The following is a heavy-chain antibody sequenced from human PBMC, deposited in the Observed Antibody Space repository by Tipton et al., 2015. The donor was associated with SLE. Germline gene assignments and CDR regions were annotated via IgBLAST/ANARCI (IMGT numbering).Heavy chain of an antibody. V-gene: IGHV3-9*01. CDR3: ARPPYYYDSSGPGVY. CDR1: GFRFDDYA. Sequence: SLRLSCTTSGFRFDDYAMHWARQAPGKGLEWVSGISWNSRSIGYADSVKGRFTISRDNAKNSLYLQMNSLRAEDTAVYYCARPPYYYDSSGPGVYWGQGTLVTVSS. D-gene: IGHD3-22*01. CDR2: ISWNSRSI. J-gene: IGHJ4*02.